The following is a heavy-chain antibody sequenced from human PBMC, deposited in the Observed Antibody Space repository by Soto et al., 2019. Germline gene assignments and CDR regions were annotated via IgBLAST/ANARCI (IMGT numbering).Heavy chain of an antibody. J-gene: IGHJ4*02. CDR1: GCTFSSHA. CDR3: AKAAAARPTRYLDS. V-gene: IGHV3-23*01. Sequence: GGTLRLSCAATGCTFSSHAMSWVRQSPGKGLEWVSVTTGSGGDTYYADSVKGRFTISRDKSKNTLYLQMNSLRVEDTAVFYCAKAAAARPTRYLDSWGRGTLVTVSS. CDR2: TTGSGGDT. D-gene: IGHD6-6*01.